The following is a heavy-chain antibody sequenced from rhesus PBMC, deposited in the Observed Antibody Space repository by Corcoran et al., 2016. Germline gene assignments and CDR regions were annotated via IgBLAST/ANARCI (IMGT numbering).Heavy chain of an antibody. CDR1: GGSISSSNW. CDR3: ARVASRGTVTTSPGPGRFDV. D-gene: IGHD4-23*01. Sequence: QVQLQESGPGLVKPSETLSLTCAVSGGSISSSNWWSWIRQPPGKGLEGIGYYRGSSGNSYHNPSRKRRGTIAKDASKSQFTRKRSSGTAADTAWYYWARVASRGTVTTSPGPGRFDVWGPGVLVTVSS. CDR2: YRGSSGNS. V-gene: IGHV4S19*01. J-gene: IGHJ5-1*01.